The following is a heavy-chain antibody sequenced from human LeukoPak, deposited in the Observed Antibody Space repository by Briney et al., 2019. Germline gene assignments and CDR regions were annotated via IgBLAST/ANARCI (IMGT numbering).Heavy chain of an antibody. CDR3: VRSDGFWSGYYGY. J-gene: IGHJ4*02. Sequence: SETLSLTRTVSGGSISSYYWSWIRQPPGKGLEWIGYIFYSGSTNYNPSLKSRVTISVDTSKNQFSLKLSSVTAADTAVYYCVRSDGFWSGYYGYWGQGTLVTVSS. V-gene: IGHV4-59*01. CDR1: GGSISSYY. CDR2: IFYSGST. D-gene: IGHD3-3*01.